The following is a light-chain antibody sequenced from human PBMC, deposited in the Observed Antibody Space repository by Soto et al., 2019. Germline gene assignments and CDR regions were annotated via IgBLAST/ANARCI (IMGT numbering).Light chain of an antibody. CDR2: GAS. CDR1: QDITNF. CDR3: QHYANLPYT. J-gene: IGKJ2*01. V-gene: IGKV1-33*01. Sequence: DIQLTQSPSSLSASVGDRVTITCQPSQDITNFLNWYQQKPGKAPRLLIAGASKLETGVPSRFSGSRSGTDYTVTIGSLQPEDSATYYCQHYANLPYTFGQGTKLEIK.